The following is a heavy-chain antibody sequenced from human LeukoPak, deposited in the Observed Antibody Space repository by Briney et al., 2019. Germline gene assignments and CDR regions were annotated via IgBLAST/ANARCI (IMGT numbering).Heavy chain of an antibody. J-gene: IGHJ3*02. CDR1: GFTFSSYA. CDR3: AKDLALYYYDSSGNRMRGGAFDI. CDR2: ISGSGGST. Sequence: PGGSLRLSCAASGFTFSSYAMSWVRQAPGKGLEWVSAISGSGGSTYYADSVKGRFTISRDNSKNTLYLQMNSLRAEDTAVYYCAKDLALYYYDSSGNRMRGGAFDIWGQGTMVTVSS. D-gene: IGHD3-22*01. V-gene: IGHV3-23*01.